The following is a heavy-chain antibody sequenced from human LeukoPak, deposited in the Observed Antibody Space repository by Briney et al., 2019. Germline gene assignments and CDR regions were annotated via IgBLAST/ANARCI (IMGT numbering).Heavy chain of an antibody. V-gene: IGHV3-64*01. CDR2: ITSNGRST. D-gene: IGHD3-10*01. J-gene: IGHJ4*02. Sequence: GGSLRLSCAASGFTFSSYDMHWVRQAPGKGLEYVSAITSNGRSTYYANSVKGRFTISRDNPKNTSYLQMGSLRAEDMAVYYCATADRSGYYPDWGQGTLVTVSS. CDR3: ATADRSGYYPD. CDR1: GFTFSSYD.